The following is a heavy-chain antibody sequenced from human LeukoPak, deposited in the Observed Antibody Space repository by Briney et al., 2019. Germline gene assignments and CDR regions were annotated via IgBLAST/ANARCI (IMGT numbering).Heavy chain of an antibody. CDR3: ARDTGSTFDP. Sequence: GGSLRLSCAASGFTFSSYEMNWVRQAPWKGLEWVSYISSSGSTIYYADSVKGRFTISRDNAKNSLYLQMNSLRAEDTAVYYCARDTGSTFDPWGQGTLVTVSS. CDR1: GFTFSSYE. CDR2: ISSSGSTI. J-gene: IGHJ5*02. D-gene: IGHD4-11*01. V-gene: IGHV3-48*03.